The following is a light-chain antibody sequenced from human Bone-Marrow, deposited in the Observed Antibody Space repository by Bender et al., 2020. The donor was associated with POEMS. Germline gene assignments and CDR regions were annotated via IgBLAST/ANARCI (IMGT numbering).Light chain of an antibody. CDR3: SSCDGSLSGWV. CDR2: EGT. V-gene: IGLV1-44*01. CDR1: DSNFGGNN. Sequence: QSVLTQPPSASGTPGQSVIISCSGTDSNFGGNNVNWYQQLPGKAPKLIIYEGTKRPSGVPSRFSGSKSGTSASLAISDIQSEDEGDYYCSSCDGSLSGWVFDGGTKLSVL. J-gene: IGLJ3*02.